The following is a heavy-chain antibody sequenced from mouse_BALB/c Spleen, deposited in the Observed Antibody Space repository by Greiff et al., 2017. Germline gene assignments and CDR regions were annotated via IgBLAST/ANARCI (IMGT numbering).Heavy chain of an antibody. D-gene: IGHD3-3*01. J-gene: IGHJ4*01. Sequence: QVQLQQSGAELVRPGSSVKISCKASGYAFSSYWMNWVKQRPGQGLEWIGQIYPGDGDTNYNGKFKGKATLTADKSSSTAYMQLSSLTSEDSAVYFCARGADDGGAMDYWGQGTSVTVSS. CDR2: IYPGDGDT. CDR1: GYAFSSYW. V-gene: IGHV1-80*01. CDR3: ARGADDGGAMDY.